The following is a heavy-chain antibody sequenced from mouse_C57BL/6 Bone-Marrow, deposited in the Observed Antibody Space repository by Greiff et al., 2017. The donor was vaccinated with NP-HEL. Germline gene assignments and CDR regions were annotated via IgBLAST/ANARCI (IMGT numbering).Heavy chain of an antibody. V-gene: IGHV14-2*01. CDR2: IDPEDGET. J-gene: IGHJ2*01. Sequence: VQLQQSGAELVKPGASVTLSCTASGFNIKDYYMHWVKQRTEQGLEWIGRIDPEDGETKYAPQFQGKATITADTSSNTAYLQLSSLTSENTAVYYCARHYYGPYYFDYWGQGTTLTVSS. CDR3: ARHYYGPYYFDY. CDR1: GFNIKDYY. D-gene: IGHD1-1*01.